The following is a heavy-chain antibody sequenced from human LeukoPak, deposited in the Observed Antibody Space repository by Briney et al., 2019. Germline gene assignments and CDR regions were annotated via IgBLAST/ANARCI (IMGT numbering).Heavy chain of an antibody. D-gene: IGHD1-1*01. CDR1: GFTFSSYA. CDR2: ISGSGGST. J-gene: IGHJ4*02. Sequence: PGGSLRLSCAASGFTFSSYAMSWVRQAPGKGLEWVSAISGSGGSTYYADSVKGRFTISRDNSKNTLYLQMNSLRAEDTAVYYCVKDLSLGYGRDYWGQGTLVTVSS. CDR3: VKDLSLGYGRDY. V-gene: IGHV3-23*01.